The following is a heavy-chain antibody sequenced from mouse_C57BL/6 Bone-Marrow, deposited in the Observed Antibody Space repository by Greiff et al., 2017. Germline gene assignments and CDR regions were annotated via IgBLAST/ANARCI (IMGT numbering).Heavy chain of an antibody. J-gene: IGHJ3*01. CDR2: ISDGGSYT. CDR1: GFTFSSYA. D-gene: IGHD2-3*01. V-gene: IGHV5-4*01. Sequence: VQLKQSGGGLVKPGGSLKLSCAASGFTFSSYAMSWVRQTLEKRLEWVATISDGGSYTYYPDNVKGRFTISRDNAKNNLYLQMSHLKSEDTAMYYCARERDGYYSFAYWGQGTLVTVSA. CDR3: ARERDGYYSFAY.